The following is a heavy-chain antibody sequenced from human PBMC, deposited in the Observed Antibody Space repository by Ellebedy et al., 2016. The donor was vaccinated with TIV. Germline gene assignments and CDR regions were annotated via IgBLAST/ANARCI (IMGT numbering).Heavy chain of an antibody. Sequence: SETLSLXXAVSGGSISSSNWWSWVRQPPGKGLEWIGEIYHSGSTNYNPSLKSRVTISVDTSKNQFSLKLSSVTAADTAVYYCARGLSSGYYSYYFDYWGQGTLVTVSS. CDR1: GGSISSSNW. CDR3: ARGLSSGYYSYYFDY. CDR2: IYHSGST. V-gene: IGHV4-4*02. D-gene: IGHD3-22*01. J-gene: IGHJ4*02.